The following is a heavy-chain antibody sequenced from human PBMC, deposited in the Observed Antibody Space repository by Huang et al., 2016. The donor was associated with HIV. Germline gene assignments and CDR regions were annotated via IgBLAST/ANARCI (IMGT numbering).Heavy chain of an antibody. V-gene: IGHV1-69*01. J-gene: IGHJ4*02. CDR2: IILILGTT. Sequence: QVQLVQSGAEVKKPGSSVKVSCKASGGTFSCYAISWVRQAPGQGIEWMCGIILILGTTNYAQKFQGRDTSTEDECTSAAYMELSSLRSEDTAVYYCARVESRRYYDRSGYYYWGQGTLVTVSS. D-gene: IGHD3-22*01. CDR3: ARVESRRYYDRSGYYY. CDR1: GGTFSCYA.